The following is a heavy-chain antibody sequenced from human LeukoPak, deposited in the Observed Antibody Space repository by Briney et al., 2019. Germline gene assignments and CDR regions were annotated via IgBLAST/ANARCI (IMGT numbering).Heavy chain of an antibody. CDR2: IYYSGST. CDR1: GGSISGYY. Sequence: SETLSLTCTVSGGSISGYYWSWIRQPPGKGLEWIGYIYYSGSTNCNPSLESRVTILIDTPKNQFSLKLSSVTAADTAVYYCARSYSSSWYSSFDIWGHGTMVTVSS. CDR3: ARSYSSSWYSSFDI. J-gene: IGHJ3*02. V-gene: IGHV4-59*08. D-gene: IGHD6-13*01.